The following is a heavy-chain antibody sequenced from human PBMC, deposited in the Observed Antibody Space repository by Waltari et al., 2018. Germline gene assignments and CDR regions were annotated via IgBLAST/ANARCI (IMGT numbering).Heavy chain of an antibody. CDR1: GGSIRSESYY. CDR2: ISYSGST. V-gene: IGHV4-39*01. J-gene: IGHJ5*02. D-gene: IGHD3-9*01. CDR3: ARLSYHIVTGYGWFDP. Sequence: QLQLQESGPGLVKPSETLSLTCTVSGGSIRSESYYCGWIRQPPGKGLEWIGIISYSGSTYYNPALKSRVTISVDTSKNQFSLKLSSVTAADTAVYYCARLSYHIVTGYGWFDPWGLGTLVTVSS.